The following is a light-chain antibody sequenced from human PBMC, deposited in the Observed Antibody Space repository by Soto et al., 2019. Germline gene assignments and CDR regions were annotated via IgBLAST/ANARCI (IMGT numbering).Light chain of an antibody. CDR1: SSDVGGYNY. CDR3: CSYAGSYTLGV. V-gene: IGLV2-11*01. Sequence: QSALTQPRSVSGSPGQSVTISCTGTSSDVGGYNYVSWYQQHPGKAPKLMIDDVSKRPSGVPDRFSGSKSGNTDSLTISGRQAEDEADYYCCSYAGSYTLGVFGTGTKLTVL. CDR2: DVS. J-gene: IGLJ1*01.